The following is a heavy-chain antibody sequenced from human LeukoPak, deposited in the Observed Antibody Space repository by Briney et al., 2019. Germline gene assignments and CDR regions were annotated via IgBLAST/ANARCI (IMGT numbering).Heavy chain of an antibody. Sequence: ASVTVSCKASGYTFTSYYMHWVRQAPGQGLEWMGIINPSGGSTNYAQKFQGRVTMTRDMSTSTVYMELSSLRSEDTAVYYCVRGGLVRSASLDYWGQGTLVTVSS. CDR2: INPSGGST. V-gene: IGHV1-46*01. J-gene: IGHJ4*02. CDR1: GYTFTSYY. D-gene: IGHD1-26*01. CDR3: VRGGLVRSASLDY.